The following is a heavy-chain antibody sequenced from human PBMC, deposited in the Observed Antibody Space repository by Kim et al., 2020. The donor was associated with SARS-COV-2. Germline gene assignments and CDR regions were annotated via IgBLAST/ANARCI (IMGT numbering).Heavy chain of an antibody. Sequence: GGSLRHSCAASGFTLSSHGMHWVRQAPGKGLEWVAVISYDESKTYYADSVKGRFTISRDNSKNTVYLQMSSLRPDDTAVYYCAKDRLREGDDFDYWGQGTLVTVSS. CDR2: ISYDESKT. V-gene: IGHV3-30*18. CDR1: GFTLSSHG. CDR3: AKDRLREGDDFDY. D-gene: IGHD3-16*01. J-gene: IGHJ4*02.